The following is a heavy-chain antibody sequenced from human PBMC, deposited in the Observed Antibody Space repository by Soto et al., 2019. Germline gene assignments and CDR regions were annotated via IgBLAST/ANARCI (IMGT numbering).Heavy chain of an antibody. V-gene: IGHV3-11*06. Sequence: PGGSLRLSCAASGFTFSDYYMSWIRQAPGKGLEWVSYSSSSSSYTNYADSVKGRFTISRDNAKNSLYLQMNSLRAEDTAVYYCARRSHYDSSGYYYWGQGTLVTVSS. CDR1: GFTFSDYY. J-gene: IGHJ4*02. CDR3: ARRSHYDSSGYYY. D-gene: IGHD3-22*01. CDR2: SSSSSSYT.